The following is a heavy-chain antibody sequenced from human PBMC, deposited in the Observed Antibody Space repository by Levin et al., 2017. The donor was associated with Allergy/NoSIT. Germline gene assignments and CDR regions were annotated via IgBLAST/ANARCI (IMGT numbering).Heavy chain of an antibody. CDR2: IWYDGSNK. CDR3: ARDADYGGNSVGGWFDP. V-gene: IGHV3-33*01. D-gene: IGHD4-23*01. CDR1: GFTFSSYG. J-gene: IGHJ5*02. Sequence: GESLKISCAASGFTFSSYGMHWVRQAPGKGLEWVAVIWYDGSNKYYADSVKGRFTISRDNSKNTLYLQMNSLRAEDTAVYYCARDADYGGNSVGGWFDPWGQGTLVTVSS.